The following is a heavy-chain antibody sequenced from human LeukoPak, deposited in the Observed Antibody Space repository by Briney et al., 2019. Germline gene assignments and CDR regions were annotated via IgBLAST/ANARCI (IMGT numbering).Heavy chain of an antibody. CDR3: AMSGSFDY. CDR2: IYHSGST. Sequence: SETLSLTCAVSGYSISSGYYWGWIRQPPGKGLEWIGSIYHSGSTYYNPPLKSRVTISVDTSKNQFSLKLCSVTAADTAVYYCAMSGSFDYWGQGTLVTVSS. CDR1: GYSISSGYY. D-gene: IGHD1-26*01. V-gene: IGHV4-38-2*01. J-gene: IGHJ4*02.